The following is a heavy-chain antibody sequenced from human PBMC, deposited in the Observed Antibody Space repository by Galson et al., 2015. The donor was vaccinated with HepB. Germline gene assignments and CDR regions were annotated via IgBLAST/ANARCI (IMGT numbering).Heavy chain of an antibody. V-gene: IGHV3-21*01. D-gene: IGHD6-6*01. CDR2: ISGTSRYI. Sequence: SLRLSCAASGFIFNYYSLSWVRQAPGKGLEWVSSISGTSRYIYYADSVKGRFTVSRDNAGNSLYLQMNGLGVEDTAVYFCARDIEARREFDSWGQGTLVTVSP. CDR3: ARDIEARREFDS. J-gene: IGHJ4*02. CDR1: GFIFNYYS.